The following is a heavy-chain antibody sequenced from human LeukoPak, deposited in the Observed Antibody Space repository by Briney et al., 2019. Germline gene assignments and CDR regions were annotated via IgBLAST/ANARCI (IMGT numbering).Heavy chain of an antibody. CDR2: ISSDSIFI. Sequence: GGSLRLSCAASGFAFSSYSMNWVRQAPGKGLEWVSSISSDSIFIYYADSVKGRFTISRDNSKNTLYLQMNSLRAEDTAVYYCARKIAARPRWFDPWGPGTLVTVSS. J-gene: IGHJ5*02. CDR3: ARKIAARPRWFDP. D-gene: IGHD6-6*01. V-gene: IGHV3-21*01. CDR1: GFAFSSYS.